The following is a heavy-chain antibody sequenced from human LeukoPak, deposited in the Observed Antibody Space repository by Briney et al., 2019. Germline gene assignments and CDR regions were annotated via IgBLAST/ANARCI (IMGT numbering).Heavy chain of an antibody. J-gene: IGHJ5*02. CDR1: GFSFSSYT. CDR2: ISYDGSNK. V-gene: IGHV3-30-3*01. Sequence: QPGGSLRLSCAASGFSFSSYTMHWVRQAPGKGLEWVAVISYDGSNKYYADSVKGRFTISRDNAKNTQHLEMNSLRAEDTAVYYCARDQPGTYTMSSTWGQGTLVTVSS. D-gene: IGHD7-27*01. CDR3: ARDQPGTYTMSST.